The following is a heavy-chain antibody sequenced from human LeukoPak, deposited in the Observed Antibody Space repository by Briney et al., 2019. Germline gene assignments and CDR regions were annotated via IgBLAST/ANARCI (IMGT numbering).Heavy chain of an antibody. Sequence: SETLSLTCTVSGGSISSSSYYWGWIRQPPGKGLEWIGSIYYSGSTYYNPSLKSRVTISVDTSKNQFSLKLSSVTAADTAVYYCARHRDFGTYYYYGMDVWGQGTTVTVSS. CDR2: IYYSGST. J-gene: IGHJ6*02. CDR1: GGSISSSSYY. CDR3: ARHRDFGTYYYYGMDV. D-gene: IGHD3-10*01. V-gene: IGHV4-39*01.